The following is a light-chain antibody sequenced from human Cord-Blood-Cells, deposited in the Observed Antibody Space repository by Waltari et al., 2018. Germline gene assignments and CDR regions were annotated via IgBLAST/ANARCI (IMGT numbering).Light chain of an antibody. CDR3: QQYYSTPFT. Sequence: DIVMTQSPDSLAVSLGERATIHCKSSQSVLYSSNNKNYLAWYQHKPGQPPKLLIYWASTRESGVPDRFSGSGSGTDFTLTISSLQAEDVAVYYCQQYYSTPFTFGPGTKVDIK. CDR1: QSVLYSSNNKNY. CDR2: WAS. V-gene: IGKV4-1*01. J-gene: IGKJ3*01.